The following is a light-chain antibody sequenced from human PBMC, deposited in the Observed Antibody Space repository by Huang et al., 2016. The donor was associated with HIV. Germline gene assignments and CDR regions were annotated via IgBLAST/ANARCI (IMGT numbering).Light chain of an antibody. J-gene: IGKJ2*01. CDR3: QETYSIPYT. V-gene: IGKV1-39*01. CDR2: AAS. Sequence: DIQMTQSPSSLSASVGDRVTITCRASQGISSYLNWYQQKPGKAPKLLIYAASTLQSGVPVRFSGSGSGTDFTLTISSLQPADSATYYCQETYSIPYTFGQGTKLEIK. CDR1: QGISSY.